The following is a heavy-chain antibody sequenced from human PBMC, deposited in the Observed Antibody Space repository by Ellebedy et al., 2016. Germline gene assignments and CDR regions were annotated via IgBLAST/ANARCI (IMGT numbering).Heavy chain of an antibody. D-gene: IGHD3-16*01. J-gene: IGHJ2*01. V-gene: IGHV3-33*06. CDR2: IWFDGSNK. CDR1: GFTFSSYG. Sequence: GESLKISXAASGFTFSSYGMHWVRQAPGKGLEWVAVIWFDGSNKYYADSVKGRFTISRDNSKNTLSLQMNSLRVEDTAVYYCAKSDYIWGSYGRYFDLWGRGTLVTVSS. CDR3: AKSDYIWGSYGRYFDL.